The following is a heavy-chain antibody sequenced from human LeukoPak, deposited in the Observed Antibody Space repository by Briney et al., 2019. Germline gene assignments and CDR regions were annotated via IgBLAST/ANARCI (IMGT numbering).Heavy chain of an antibody. CDR3: ARDLGSSTVTTAFDY. CDR2: ISRTGNTI. Sequence: GGSLRLSCAASGFIFNDYYMSWVRQAPGKGLEWLSYISRTGNTIYYRDSVKGRFTISRDNANNLLHLQMDNLRAEDTAVYYCARDLGSSTVTTAFDYWGQGTLVTVSS. V-gene: IGHV3-11*01. J-gene: IGHJ4*02. CDR1: GFIFNDYY. D-gene: IGHD4-17*01.